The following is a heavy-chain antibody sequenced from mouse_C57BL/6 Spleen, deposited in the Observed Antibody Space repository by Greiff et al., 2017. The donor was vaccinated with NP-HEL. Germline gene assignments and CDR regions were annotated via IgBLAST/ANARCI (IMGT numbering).Heavy chain of an antibody. D-gene: IGHD1-1*01. Sequence: DVKLVESGGGLVKPGGSLKLSCAASGFTFSDYGMHWVRQAPEKGLEWVAYISSGSSTIYYADTVKGRFTISRDNAKNTLFLQMTSLRSEDTAMYYCARPIGSSPFAYWGQGTLVTVSA. J-gene: IGHJ3*01. CDR2: ISSGSSTI. CDR3: ARPIGSSPFAY. V-gene: IGHV5-17*01. CDR1: GFTFSDYG.